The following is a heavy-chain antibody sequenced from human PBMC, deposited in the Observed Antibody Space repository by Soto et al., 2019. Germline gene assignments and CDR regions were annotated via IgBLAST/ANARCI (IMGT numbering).Heavy chain of an antibody. J-gene: IGHJ4*02. CDR1: GFSFSTYG. D-gene: IGHD2-21*01. CDR3: ARDRLYSAFGRGGDY. CDR2: IWYDGSNK. Sequence: QVQLVESGGGVVQPGRSLRLSCAASGFSFSTYGMHWVRQAPGKGLEWVAVIWYDGSNKYYADSVKGRFTISRDNSKNTMYLQLNSLQAEDTAVYYFARDRLYSAFGRGGDYWGQGTLVTVSS. V-gene: IGHV3-33*01.